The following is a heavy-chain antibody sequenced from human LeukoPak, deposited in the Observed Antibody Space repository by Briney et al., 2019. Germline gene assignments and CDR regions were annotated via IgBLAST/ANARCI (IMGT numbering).Heavy chain of an antibody. V-gene: IGHV5-51*01. J-gene: IGHJ4*02. D-gene: IGHD2-15*01. Sequence: GESLKISCKCSGYSFTSYWIGWVRQMPGKGLEWMGIIYPGDSDTRYSPSFQGQVTISADKSISTAYLQWSSLKASDTAMYYCARHNDCSGGSCYIDYWGQGTLVTVSS. CDR2: IYPGDSDT. CDR3: ARHNDCSGGSCYIDY. CDR1: GYSFTSYW.